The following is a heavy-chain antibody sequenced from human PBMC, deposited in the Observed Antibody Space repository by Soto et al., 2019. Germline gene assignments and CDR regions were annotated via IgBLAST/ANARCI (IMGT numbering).Heavy chain of an antibody. D-gene: IGHD6-13*01. CDR1: GDSVSSNSAA. Sequence: SQTLSLTCAISGDSVSSNSAAWSWIRQSPSRGLEWLGRTYYRSKWYNDYAVSVKSRITISRDDAEKSLYLQMNSLRAEDTALYYCAREPEGIAAALDYWGRGTLVTVSS. V-gene: IGHV6-1*01. CDR2: TYYRSKWYN. CDR3: AREPEGIAAALDY. J-gene: IGHJ4*02.